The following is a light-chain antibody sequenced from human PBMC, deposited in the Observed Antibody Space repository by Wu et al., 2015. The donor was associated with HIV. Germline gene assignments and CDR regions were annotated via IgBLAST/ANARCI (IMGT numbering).Light chain of an antibody. J-gene: IGKJ2*01. V-gene: IGKV1-39*01. CDR2: AAS. CDR1: QSISSY. CDR3: QHSYTIPRNT. Sequence: DIQMTQSPSSLSASEGDRATITCRATQSISSYLNWYQHKPGEAPKLLIYAASTLQSGVPSRFSGSGSGTDFTLTISSLQPEDFATYYCQHSYTIPRNTFGQGTKLEI.